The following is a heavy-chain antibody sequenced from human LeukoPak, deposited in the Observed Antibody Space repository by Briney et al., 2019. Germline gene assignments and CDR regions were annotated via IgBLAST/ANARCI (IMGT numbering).Heavy chain of an antibody. J-gene: IGHJ3*02. V-gene: IGHV4-61*01. D-gene: IGHD2-21*02. CDR2: IYYSGST. CDR1: GGSISGTSYY. Sequence: SETLSLTCTVSGGSISGTSYYWGWIRQPPGKGLEWIGYIYYSGSTNYNPSLTSRATISVDTSKNQFSLKMSSVTAADTAVYYCARERAGNIVVVTNDAFDIWGQGTMVTVSS. CDR3: ARERAGNIVVVTNDAFDI.